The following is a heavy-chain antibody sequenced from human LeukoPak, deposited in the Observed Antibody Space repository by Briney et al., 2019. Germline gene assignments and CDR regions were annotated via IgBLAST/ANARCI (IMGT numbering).Heavy chain of an antibody. CDR3: ASTPDWNPPFDY. Sequence: ASVKVSCKASGYTFTGYYMHWVRQAPGQGLEWMGWINPNSGGTNYAQKFQGRVTMTRDTSISTAYMELSGLRSDDTAVYYCASTPDWNPPFDYWGQGTLVTVSS. CDR2: INPNSGGT. V-gene: IGHV1-2*02. CDR1: GYTFTGYY. J-gene: IGHJ4*02. D-gene: IGHD1-1*01.